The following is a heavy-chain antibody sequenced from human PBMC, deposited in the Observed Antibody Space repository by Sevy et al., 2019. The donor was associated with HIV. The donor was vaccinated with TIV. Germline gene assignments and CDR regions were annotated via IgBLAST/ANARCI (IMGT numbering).Heavy chain of an antibody. V-gene: IGHV1-24*01. CDR1: GYSLIELS. D-gene: IGHD3-10*01. CDR2: FDLEDGKI. CDR3: ATIRGHYYDYYMDV. J-gene: IGHJ6*03. Sequence: ASVKVSCKVSGYSLIELSMHWVRQAPGKGLEWMGGFDLEDGKIIYAKKFQGRVTMTEDISTDTVYLKLSSLRSEDTALYYCATIRGHYYDYYMDVWGKGTMVTVSS.